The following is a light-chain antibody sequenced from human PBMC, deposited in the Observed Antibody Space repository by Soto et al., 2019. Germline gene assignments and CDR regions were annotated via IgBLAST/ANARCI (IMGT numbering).Light chain of an antibody. CDR1: SSDIGYYKY. V-gene: IGLV2-8*01. CDR2: EVI. J-gene: IGLJ1*01. Sequence: QSALTQPPSASGAPGQSVTISCTGTSSDIGYYKYVSWYQQHPGKAPKLIIYEVIKRPSGVPDRFSGSKSGNTASLTVSGLQGEDEADYYCSSYAGSNNLGVFGTGTKLTVL. CDR3: SSYAGSNNLGV.